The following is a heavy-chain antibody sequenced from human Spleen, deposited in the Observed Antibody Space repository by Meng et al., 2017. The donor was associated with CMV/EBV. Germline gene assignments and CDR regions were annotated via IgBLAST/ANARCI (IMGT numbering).Heavy chain of an antibody. CDR3: ARAGCSSTSCYTGFDY. Sequence: GGSLRLSCAASGFTFSSYWMSWVRQAPGKGLEWVANIKQDGSEKYYVDSVKGRFTISRDNAKNSLYLQMNSLRAEDTAVYYCARAGCSSTSCYTGFDYWGQGTLVTVSS. D-gene: IGHD2-2*02. J-gene: IGHJ4*02. CDR2: IKQDGSEK. V-gene: IGHV3-7*01. CDR1: GFTFSSYW.